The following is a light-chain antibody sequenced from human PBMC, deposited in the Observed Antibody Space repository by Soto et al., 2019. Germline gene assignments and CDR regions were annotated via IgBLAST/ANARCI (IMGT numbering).Light chain of an antibody. CDR3: HQYYGNPS. J-gene: IGKJ2*01. CDR2: WTS. Sequence: DIVMTQSPDSLAVSLGARATINCKSSQSVLHRSNNKHYLAWYQQKPGQPPKLLIYWTSTRESGVPERFSGSGAGTDFTLTINSLQAEDMAVYYCHQYYGNPSFGQGTKLEIK. V-gene: IGKV4-1*01. CDR1: QSVLHRSNNKHY.